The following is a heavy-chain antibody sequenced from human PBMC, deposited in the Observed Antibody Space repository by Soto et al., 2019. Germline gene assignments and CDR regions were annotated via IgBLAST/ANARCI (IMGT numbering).Heavy chain of an antibody. CDR1: GFTFSDHY. Sequence: QVQLVESGGGLVKPGGSLRLSCAASGFTFSDHYMSWIRQAPRKGLEWVSYISSGGSAIYYADSVKGRFTISRDNAKNSLYLQMSCLRAEDTAVYYCARVKECSSTSCYARDAFDIWGQGTMVTVSS. CDR3: ARVKECSSTSCYARDAFDI. D-gene: IGHD2-2*01. CDR2: ISSGGSAI. V-gene: IGHV3-11*01. J-gene: IGHJ3*02.